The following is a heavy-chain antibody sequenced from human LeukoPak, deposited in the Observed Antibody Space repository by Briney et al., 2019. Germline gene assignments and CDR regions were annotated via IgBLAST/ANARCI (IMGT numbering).Heavy chain of an antibody. CDR3: ARVLRFLEWYDAFDI. J-gene: IGHJ3*02. D-gene: IGHD3-3*01. V-gene: IGHV1-18*01. CDR2: ISAYNGNT. Sequence: ASVKVSCKASGCTFTSYGISWVRQAPGQGLEWMGWISAYNGNTNYAQKLQGRVTMTTDTSTSTAYMELRSLRSDDTAVYYCARVLRFLEWYDAFDIWGQGTMVTVSS. CDR1: GCTFTSYG.